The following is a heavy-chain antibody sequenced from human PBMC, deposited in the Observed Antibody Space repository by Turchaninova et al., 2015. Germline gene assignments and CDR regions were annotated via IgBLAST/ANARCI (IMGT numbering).Heavy chain of an antibody. Sequence: PGGSLRLSCSSSGLTVSSKYMNWVRQAPGKGLEWVSLLYSDGRTYYTDSVKGRFTISRDKSKNTLYLQMNDLRAEDTALYYCVGGECDGDCYYDYWGQGALVTVSS. J-gene: IGHJ4*02. CDR2: LYSDGRT. D-gene: IGHD2-21*02. CDR3: VGGECDGDCYYDY. CDR1: GLTVSSKY. V-gene: IGHV3-53*01.